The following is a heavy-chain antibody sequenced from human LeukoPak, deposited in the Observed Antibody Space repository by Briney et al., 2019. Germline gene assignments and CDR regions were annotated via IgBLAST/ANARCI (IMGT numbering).Heavy chain of an antibody. V-gene: IGHV3-30*04. J-gene: IGHJ6*02. CDR2: ISDDGSKK. CDR3: ATGKYYNFWSGYYGPGYYYYGMDA. D-gene: IGHD3-3*01. CDR1: GFTFSTYA. Sequence: GRSLRLSCAASGFTFSTYAMHWVRRAPGKGLEWVAVISDDGSKKYYADSVKGRFTISRDNSRNTVYLQMNSLRAEDTAVYYCATGKYYNFWSGYYGPGYYYYGMDAWGQGTTVTVSS.